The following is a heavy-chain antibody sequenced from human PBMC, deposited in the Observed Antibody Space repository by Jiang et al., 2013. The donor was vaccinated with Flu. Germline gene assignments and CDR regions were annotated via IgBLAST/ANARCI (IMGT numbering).Heavy chain of an antibody. V-gene: IGHV4-4*07. Sequence: GSGLVKPSETLSLTCGVSGGSISSYYWSWLRQPAGKGLEWIGRIFPRGNTNYNPSLKSRVTMSIDTFKNQFSLRVSSATAADTALYYCARERSHLDLYDSSGAYPYYFDSWGQGTLVTVSS. CDR2: IFPRGNT. CDR1: GGSISSYY. J-gene: IGHJ4*02. D-gene: IGHD3-22*01. CDR3: ARERSHLDLYDSSGAYPYYFDS.